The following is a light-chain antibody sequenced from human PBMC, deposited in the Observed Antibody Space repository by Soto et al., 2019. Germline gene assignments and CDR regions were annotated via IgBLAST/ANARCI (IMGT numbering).Light chain of an antibody. J-gene: IGKJ2*01. CDR3: QQFYSIPYT. CDR2: WAS. V-gene: IGKV4-1*01. Sequence: DIVMTQSPDSLAVSLGERTTINCKSSQTVLYNSNNKNYLAWYHQKPGQPPKLLIYWASTRESGVPDRFSGSGSATDFTLTINSLQAEDVAVYYCQQFYSIPYTFGQGTKVEIK. CDR1: QTVLYNSNNKNY.